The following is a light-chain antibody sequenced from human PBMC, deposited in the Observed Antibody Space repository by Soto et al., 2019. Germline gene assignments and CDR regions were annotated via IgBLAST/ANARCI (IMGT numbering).Light chain of an antibody. J-gene: IGKJ1*01. CDR2: DAS. CDR3: QQFNSYPWT. V-gene: IGKV1-13*02. Sequence: AIQLTQSPSSLSASLGDRVTITCRASQGLSSTLAWYQQKRGKAPNLLIYDASCWESGVPARFSGSGSGTDFTLIITSLQPEDFAAYYCQQFNSYPWTFGQGTKVEIK. CDR1: QGLSST.